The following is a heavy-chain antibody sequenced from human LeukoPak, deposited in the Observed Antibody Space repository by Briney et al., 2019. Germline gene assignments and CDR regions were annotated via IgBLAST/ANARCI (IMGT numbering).Heavy chain of an antibody. Sequence: SETLSLTCTVSGGSISSYYWSWIRHPPGKGLEWIGYIYYSGSTNYDPSLKSRVTISVDTSKNQFSLKLSSVTAADTAVYYCARDDGNVDAFDIWGQGTMVTVSS. CDR1: GGSISSYY. J-gene: IGHJ3*02. CDR2: IYYSGST. D-gene: IGHD1-14*01. CDR3: ARDDGNVDAFDI. V-gene: IGHV4-59*01.